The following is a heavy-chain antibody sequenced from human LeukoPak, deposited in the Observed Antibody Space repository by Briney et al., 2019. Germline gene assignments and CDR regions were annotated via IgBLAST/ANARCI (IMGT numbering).Heavy chain of an antibody. CDR3: ARARRDGYNDLGDY. D-gene: IGHD5-24*01. CDR1: GFTFRSYG. Sequence: GGSLRLSCAASGFTFRSYGMSWVRQAPGKGLEWVSGISGSGGDTDYADSVKGRFTSSRDNAKNTLYLQMNSLRAEDTAIYYCARARRDGYNDLGDYWGQGTLVTVSS. V-gene: IGHV3-23*01. CDR2: ISGSGGDT. J-gene: IGHJ4*02.